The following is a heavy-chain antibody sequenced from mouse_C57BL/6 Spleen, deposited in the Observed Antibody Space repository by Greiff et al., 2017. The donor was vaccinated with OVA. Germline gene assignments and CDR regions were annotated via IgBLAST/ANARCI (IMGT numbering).Heavy chain of an antibody. J-gene: IGHJ1*03. CDR1: GFTFSDYY. CDR2: INYDGSST. CDR3: ARDRAYYGSSYWYFDV. Sequence: EVQVVESEGGLVQPGSSMKLSCTASGFTFSDYYMAWVRQVPEKGLEWVANINYDGSSTYYLDSLKSRFIISRDNAKNILYLQMSSLKSEDTATYYCARDRAYYGSSYWYFDVWGTGTTVTVSS. V-gene: IGHV5-16*01. D-gene: IGHD1-1*01.